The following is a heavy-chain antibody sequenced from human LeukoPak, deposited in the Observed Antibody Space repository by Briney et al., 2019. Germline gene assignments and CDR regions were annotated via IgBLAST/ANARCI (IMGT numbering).Heavy chain of an antibody. CDR2: ISGSGGST. V-gene: IGHV3-23*01. CDR1: GFTFSSYW. J-gene: IGHJ4*02. CDR3: ATDTRPSS. Sequence: GGSLRLSCAASGFTFSSYWMSWVRQAPGKGLEWISGISGSGGSTYYADSVKGRFTISRDNSKNTLYLQMNSLRAEDTAVYYCATDTRPSSWGQGTLVTVSS. D-gene: IGHD6-13*01.